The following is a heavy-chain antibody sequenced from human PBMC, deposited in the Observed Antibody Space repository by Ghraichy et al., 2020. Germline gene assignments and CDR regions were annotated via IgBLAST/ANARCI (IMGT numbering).Heavy chain of an antibody. CDR3: AKDGGWSLFGPFHI. CDR2: ISWNSGSI. V-gene: IGHV3-9*01. CDR1: GFTFDDYA. D-gene: IGHD6-19*01. Sequence: GGSLRLSCAASGFTFDDYAMHWVRQAPGKGLEWVSGISWNSGSIGYADSVKGRFTISRDNAKNSLYLQMNSLRAEDTALYYCAKDGGWSLFGPFHIWGQGTMVTVSS. J-gene: IGHJ3*02.